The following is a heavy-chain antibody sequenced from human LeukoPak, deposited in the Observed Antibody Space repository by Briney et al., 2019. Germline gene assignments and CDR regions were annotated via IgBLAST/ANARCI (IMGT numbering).Heavy chain of an antibody. CDR2: INHSGST. Sequence: SETLSLTXAVYGGSFSAYYWSWIRQPPGKGLEWIGEINHSGSTNYNPSLKSRVTVSVDTSKNQFSLKLSSVTAADTAVYYCARGRGYYDSSGYPDYTFDYWGQGTLVTVSS. CDR3: ARGRGYYDSSGYPDYTFDY. V-gene: IGHV4-34*01. D-gene: IGHD3-22*01. J-gene: IGHJ4*02. CDR1: GGSFSAYY.